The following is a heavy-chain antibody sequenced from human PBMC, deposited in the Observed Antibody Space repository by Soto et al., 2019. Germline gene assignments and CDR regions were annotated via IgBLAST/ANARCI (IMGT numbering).Heavy chain of an antibody. CDR2: TYYRSKWYY. CDR3: ARGEQYSGRIFDY. Sequence: SQTLSLTGAITGESVSSNSAGWSWVRXSPSRGLEWLGRTYYRSKWYYEYAVSVRGRITINPDTSKNQYSLQLNSVTPEDTAVYFCARGEQYSGRIFDYWGQGTLVT. CDR1: GESVSSNSAG. J-gene: IGHJ4*01. V-gene: IGHV6-1*01. D-gene: IGHD1-26*01.